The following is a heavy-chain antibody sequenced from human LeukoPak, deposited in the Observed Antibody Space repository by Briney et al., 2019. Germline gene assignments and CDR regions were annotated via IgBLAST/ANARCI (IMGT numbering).Heavy chain of an antibody. D-gene: IGHD3-10*01. CDR1: GYTFTGYY. V-gene: IGHV1-2*02. Sequence: ASVKVSCKASGYTFTGYYMHRVRQAPGQGLEWMGWINPNSGGTNYAQKFQGRVTMTRDTSISTAYMELSRLRSDDTAVYYCARGVREWFGELYWFDPWGQGTLVTVSS. J-gene: IGHJ5*02. CDR3: ARGVREWFGELYWFDP. CDR2: INPNSGGT.